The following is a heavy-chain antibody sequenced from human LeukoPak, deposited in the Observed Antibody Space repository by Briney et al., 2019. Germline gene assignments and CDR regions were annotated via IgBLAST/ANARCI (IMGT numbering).Heavy chain of an antibody. D-gene: IGHD3-16*01. CDR3: ARARTGTFAGGMDV. V-gene: IGHV4-61*02. CDR1: GGSISSGSYY. CDR2: IYTSRST. Sequence: SQTLSLTCTVSGGSISSGSYYWSWIRQPAGKGLEWIGRIYTSRSTNYNPSLKSRVTILVDTSKNQFSLKLSSVTAADTAVYYCARARTGTFAGGMDVWGKGTTVTVSS. J-gene: IGHJ6*04.